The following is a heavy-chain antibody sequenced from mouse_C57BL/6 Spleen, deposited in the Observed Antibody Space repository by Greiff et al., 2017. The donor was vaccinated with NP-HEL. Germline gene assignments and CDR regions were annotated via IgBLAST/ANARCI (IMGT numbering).Heavy chain of an antibody. D-gene: IGHD1-1*01. CDR3: ARVITTVVATRYFDV. CDR2: IYPRSGNT. Sequence: VQLQQSGAELARPGASVKLSCKASGYTFTSYGISWVKQRTGQGLEWIGEIYPRSGNTYYNEKFKGKATLTADKSSSTAYMELRSLTSEDSAVYFCARVITTVVATRYFDVWGTGTTVTVSS. V-gene: IGHV1-81*01. J-gene: IGHJ1*03. CDR1: GYTFTSYG.